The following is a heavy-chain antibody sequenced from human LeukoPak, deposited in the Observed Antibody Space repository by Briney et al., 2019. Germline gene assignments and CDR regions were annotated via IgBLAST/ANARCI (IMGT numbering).Heavy chain of an antibody. D-gene: IGHD6-19*01. J-gene: IGHJ4*02. CDR2: INHSGST. CDR3: ARGLFVAVAYYFDY. Sequence: SETLSLTCAVYGGSFSGYYWSWIRQPPGKGLEWIGEINHSGSTNYNPSLKSRVTISVDTSKNQFSLKLSSVTAADTAVYYCARGLFVAVAYYFDYWGQGTLVTVSS. CDR1: GGSFSGYY. V-gene: IGHV4-34*01.